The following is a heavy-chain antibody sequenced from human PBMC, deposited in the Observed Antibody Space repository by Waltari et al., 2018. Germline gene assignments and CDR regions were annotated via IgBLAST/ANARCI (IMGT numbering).Heavy chain of an antibody. V-gene: IGHV4-34*04. CDR3: ARLIVGNRLNGERIDY. D-gene: IGHD1-26*01. Sequence: QVQLQQWGAGLLKPSETLSLTCAVYGGSFSGYYWSWIRQPPGKGLEWIGEINHSGSTNNNPSLKSRGTISVDTSKNQFSLKLSSVTAADTAVYYCARLIVGNRLNGERIDYWGQGTLVTVSS. CDR1: GGSFSGYY. J-gene: IGHJ4*02. CDR2: INHSGST.